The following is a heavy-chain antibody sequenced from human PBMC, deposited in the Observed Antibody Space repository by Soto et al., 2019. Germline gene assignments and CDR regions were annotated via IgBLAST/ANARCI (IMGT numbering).Heavy chain of an antibody. V-gene: IGHV3-7*05. CDR1: GFSFGSSW. CDR3: ARDVSPGSSSLYLDAFDI. D-gene: IGHD6-13*01. Sequence: EVQLVDSGGDLVQPGGSLRLSCAASGFSFGSSWMTWVRQAPGKGLEWVANIRQDGSKINYLDSVRGRFTVSRDNAKNSMYREMNSLRAEDTALYYCARDVSPGSSSLYLDAFDIWGQGTMVTVSS. CDR2: IRQDGSKI. J-gene: IGHJ3*02.